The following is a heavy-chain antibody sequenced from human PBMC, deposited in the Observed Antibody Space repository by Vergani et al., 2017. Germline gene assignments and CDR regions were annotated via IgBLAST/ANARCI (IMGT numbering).Heavy chain of an antibody. D-gene: IGHD6-25*01. CDR1: GGSFSGYY. CDR3: ARERDYYMDV. J-gene: IGHJ6*03. CDR2: INHSGST. V-gene: IGHV4-34*01. Sequence: QVQLQQWGAGLLKPSETLSLTCAVYGGSFSGYYWSWIRQPPGKGLEWIGEINHSGSTTSNPSLKSRVTISVDTSKNQFSLKLSSVTAADTAVYYCARERDYYMDVWGKGTTVTVSS.